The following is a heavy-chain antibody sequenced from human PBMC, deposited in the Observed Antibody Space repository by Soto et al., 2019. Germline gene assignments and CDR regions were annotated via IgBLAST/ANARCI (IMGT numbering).Heavy chain of an antibody. CDR3: STNYGSGSTHFDY. V-gene: IGHV1-69*02. CDR2: IIPMLGMS. J-gene: IGHJ4*02. Sequence: QVQLVQSGAEVKKPGSPVRVSCTASGDTFNFYTISWVRQVPGQGPEWMGRIIPMLGMSNYAQKFQGRDTIMADKSTSTVYMNLSGRTSEDTAGYYCSTNYGSGSTHFDYWGQGTLVTVSS. D-gene: IGHD3-10*01. CDR1: GDTFNFYT.